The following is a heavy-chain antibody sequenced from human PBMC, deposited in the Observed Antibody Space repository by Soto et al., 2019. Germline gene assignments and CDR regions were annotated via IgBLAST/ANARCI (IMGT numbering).Heavy chain of an antibody. CDR1: GYSFTSYW. V-gene: IGHV5-10-1*01. D-gene: IGHD5-18*01. CDR2: IDPSDSYT. CDR3: ARVTAMVSYYYYGMDV. J-gene: IGHJ6*02. Sequence: PGESLKISCKGSGYSFTSYWISWVRQMPGKGLEWMGRIDPSDSYTNYSPSFQGHVTISADKSISTAYLQWSSLKASDTAMHYCARVTAMVSYYYYGMDVWGQGTTVTVSS.